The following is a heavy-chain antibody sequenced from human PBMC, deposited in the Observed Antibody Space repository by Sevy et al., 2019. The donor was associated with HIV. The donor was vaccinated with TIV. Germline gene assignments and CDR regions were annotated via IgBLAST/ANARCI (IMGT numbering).Heavy chain of an antibody. D-gene: IGHD4-17*01. J-gene: IGHJ6*02. CDR2: ISGSDGII. Sequence: GGSLRLSCAASGFTFSDYYMSWNRQAPGKGLEWISYISGSDGIIYYADSVKGRFTVSRDNSKNSLYLQMSSLRAEETAVYYCARDHVKDGDLGDYYYFAMDVWGQGTTVTVSS. CDR3: ARDHVKDGDLGDYYYFAMDV. V-gene: IGHV3-11*01. CDR1: GFTFSDYY.